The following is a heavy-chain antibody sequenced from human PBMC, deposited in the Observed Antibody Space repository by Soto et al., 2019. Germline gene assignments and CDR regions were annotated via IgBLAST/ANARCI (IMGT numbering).Heavy chain of an antibody. Sequence: PSETLSLTCTVSANSISNGDYYRNCIRHPPANGLEWIRYIYYSGSTYYNPSLKSRVTISVDTSKSPFSLQLSSVTAADTAVYYCARDFRGELEPRNYYYYGMDVWGQGTTVTVSS. CDR3: ARDFRGELEPRNYYYYGMDV. V-gene: IGHV4-30-4*01. J-gene: IGHJ6*02. D-gene: IGHD1-1*01. CDR1: ANSISNGDYY. CDR2: IYYSGST.